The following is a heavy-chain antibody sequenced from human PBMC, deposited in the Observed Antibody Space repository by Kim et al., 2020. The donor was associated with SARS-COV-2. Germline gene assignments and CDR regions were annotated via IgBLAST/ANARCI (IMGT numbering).Heavy chain of an antibody. D-gene: IGHD6-25*01. Sequence: YNPSLKSRATMSVDTSKNQFSRKLTSVTAADTAIYYCAKDEGSGWGIFDSCGQGILVTVSS. V-gene: IGHV4-4*07. J-gene: IGHJ4*02. CDR3: AKDEGSGWGIFDS.